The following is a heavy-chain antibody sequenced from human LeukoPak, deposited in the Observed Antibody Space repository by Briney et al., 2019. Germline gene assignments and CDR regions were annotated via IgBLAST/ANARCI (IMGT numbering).Heavy chain of an antibody. CDR1: GYSISSGYY. J-gene: IGHJ4*02. D-gene: IGHD2-21*01. V-gene: IGHV4-38-2*01. CDR2: IYPSGST. CDR3: ARAYCGGDCTRVY. Sequence: SETLSLTCAVSGYSISSGYYWGWIGQPPGKGLEWIGSIYPSGSTYYNPSLKSRVTISVDTSKNQFSLELSSVTAADTAFYYCARAYCGGDCTRVYWGQGTLVTVSS.